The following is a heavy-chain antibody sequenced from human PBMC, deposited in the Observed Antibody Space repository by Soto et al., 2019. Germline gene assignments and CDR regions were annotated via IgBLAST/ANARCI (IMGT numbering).Heavy chain of an antibody. CDR1: GGSISTYY. CDR2: IYYSGST. CDR3: ARHEGNGNVWPLDY. D-gene: IGHD2-8*01. Sequence: PSETLSLTCTVSGGSISTYYWSWIRQPPGKGLEWIGHIYYSGSTSYGPSLRSRVTLSVDTSKNQFSLRLTSVTAEDTAVYYCARHEGNGNVWPLDYWGQGILVTVSS. J-gene: IGHJ4*02. V-gene: IGHV4-59*08.